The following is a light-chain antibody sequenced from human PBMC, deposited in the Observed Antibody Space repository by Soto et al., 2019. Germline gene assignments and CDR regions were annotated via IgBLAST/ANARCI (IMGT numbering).Light chain of an antibody. CDR2: EVS. Sequence: QSALTQPASVSGSPGQSITISCTGTSGDVGGFNYVSWYQHHPDKAPKLIIYEVSNRPSGVSNRFSGSKSGNMASLTISGLQPEDEADYYCTSYTDHKTGVFGGGTKLTVL. J-gene: IGLJ3*02. CDR1: SGDVGGFNY. CDR3: TSYTDHKTGV. V-gene: IGLV2-14*01.